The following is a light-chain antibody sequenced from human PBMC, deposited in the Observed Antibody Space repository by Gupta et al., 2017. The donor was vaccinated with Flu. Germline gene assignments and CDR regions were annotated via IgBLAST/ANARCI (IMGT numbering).Light chain of an antibody. J-gene: IGKJ1*01. CDR2: AAS. Sequence: DIQMTQSPSSVSASVGDRVTVTCRASQGISNRLAWYQQQPGKAPKFLIYAASSLQSGVPPRFSGSGSGTDFILTISNLQPEDAATYYCQQTHSFPGTFGQGTKVEIK. V-gene: IGKV1-12*01. CDR1: QGISNR. CDR3: QQTHSFPGT.